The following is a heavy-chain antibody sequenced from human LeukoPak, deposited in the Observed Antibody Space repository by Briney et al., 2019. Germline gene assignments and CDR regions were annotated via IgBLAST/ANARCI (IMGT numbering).Heavy chain of an antibody. Sequence: HPGGSLRLSCAASGFTFSNFLMTWVRQAPGKGPEWVSAISGSGGDTYYADSVKGRFTISRDNAMNSLYLQMNSLRAEDTAIYYCARSLPYGTTWYGRSDFWGQGTLVTVSS. V-gene: IGHV3-23*01. D-gene: IGHD6-13*01. CDR3: ARSLPYGTTWYGRSDF. CDR2: ISGSGGDT. J-gene: IGHJ4*02. CDR1: GFTFSNFL.